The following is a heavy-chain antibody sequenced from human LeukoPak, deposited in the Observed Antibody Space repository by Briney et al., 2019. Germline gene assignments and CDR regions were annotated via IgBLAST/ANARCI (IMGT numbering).Heavy chain of an antibody. V-gene: IGHV4-30-4*01. CDR1: GGSISSGDYY. Sequence: PSQTLSLTCTVSGGSISSGDYYWSWIRQPPGKGLEWIGYIYYSGSTYYNPSLKSRVTISVDTSKNQFSPKLSSVTAADTAVYYCAARITIFGVVDGSLNYWGQGTLVTVSS. CDR2: IYYSGST. CDR3: AARITIFGVVDGSLNY. J-gene: IGHJ4*02. D-gene: IGHD3-3*01.